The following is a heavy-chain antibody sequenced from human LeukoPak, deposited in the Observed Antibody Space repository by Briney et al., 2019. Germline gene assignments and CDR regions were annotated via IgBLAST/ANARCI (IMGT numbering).Heavy chain of an antibody. CDR3: ARGGRRDSGGNYKGDY. CDR2: INQDGRGD. Sequence: PGGSLRLSCAASGFTFSSYWMSWVRQAPGKGLEWVANINQDGRGDYYADSVRGRFTISRDNAKNSLYLQMNSLRPEDTAFYYCARGGRRDSGGNYKGDYWGQGTLVTVSS. J-gene: IGHJ4*02. CDR1: GFTFSSYW. V-gene: IGHV3-7*03. D-gene: IGHD3-10*01.